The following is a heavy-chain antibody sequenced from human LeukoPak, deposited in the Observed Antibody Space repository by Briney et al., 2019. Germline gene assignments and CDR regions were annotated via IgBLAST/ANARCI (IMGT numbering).Heavy chain of an antibody. CDR3: ASGSSTFDY. CDR2: IIPIFGTA. Sequence: GSSVKVSCKASGGTLSSYAISWVRQAPGQGLEWRGGIIPIFGTANYAQKFQGRVTITADESTSEAYMELSSLRSEDTAVYFCASGSSTFDYWGQGTLVTVSS. D-gene: IGHD1-26*01. CDR1: GGTLSSYA. V-gene: IGHV1-69*01. J-gene: IGHJ4*02.